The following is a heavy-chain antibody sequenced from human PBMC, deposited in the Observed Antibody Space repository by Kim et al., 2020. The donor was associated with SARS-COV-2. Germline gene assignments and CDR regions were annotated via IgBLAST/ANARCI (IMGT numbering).Heavy chain of an antibody. Sequence: QKVQGRVHMTEDTSTDTAYMELSSLRSEDTAVYYCAASRQSGYVDYFDYWGQGTLVTVSS. V-gene: IGHV1-24*01. J-gene: IGHJ4*02. CDR3: AASRQSGYVDYFDY. D-gene: IGHD5-12*01.